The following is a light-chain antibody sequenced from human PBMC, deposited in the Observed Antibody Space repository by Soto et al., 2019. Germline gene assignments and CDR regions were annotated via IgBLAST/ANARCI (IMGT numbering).Light chain of an antibody. Sequence: EIVMTQSPATLSVSPGERATLSCRASQSISRGLAWYQQKPGQAPSLLIYDSSTRATGIPARFSGSWSGTEFTLTISSLQSEDFAFYYCQQYDIWPPITFGQGTRLVIK. V-gene: IGKV3-15*01. CDR3: QQYDIWPPIT. CDR1: QSISRG. CDR2: DSS. J-gene: IGKJ5*01.